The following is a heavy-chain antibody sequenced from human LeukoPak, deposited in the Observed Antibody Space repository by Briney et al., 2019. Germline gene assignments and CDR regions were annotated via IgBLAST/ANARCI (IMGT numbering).Heavy chain of an antibody. J-gene: IGHJ5*02. V-gene: IGHV1-24*01. CDR3: ARATTVTTA. D-gene: IGHD4-17*01. CDR2: FDPEDGET. CDR1: GYTLTELS. Sequence: ASVKVSCKVSGYTLTELSMHWVRQAPGRGLEWMGGFDPEDGETIYAQKFQGRVTITEDTSTDTAYMELSSLRSEDTAVYYCARATTVTTAWGQGTLVTVSS.